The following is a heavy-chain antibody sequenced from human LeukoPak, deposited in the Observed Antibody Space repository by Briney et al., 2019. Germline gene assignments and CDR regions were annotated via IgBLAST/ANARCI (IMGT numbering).Heavy chain of an antibody. CDR2: ITDDEDT. V-gene: IGHV3-23*01. CDR1: GFPFRSYA. D-gene: IGHD3-22*01. J-gene: IGHJ4*02. Sequence: GGSLRLSCVASGFPFRSYAMTWVRQTPGKGLESVSVITDDEDTYYADSVKGRFTISRDNSQNTVFLQMNSLRVEDTAVYYCARDMSMYYFDSSGYYRSDYWGQGTLVTVSS. CDR3: ARDMSMYYFDSSGYYRSDY.